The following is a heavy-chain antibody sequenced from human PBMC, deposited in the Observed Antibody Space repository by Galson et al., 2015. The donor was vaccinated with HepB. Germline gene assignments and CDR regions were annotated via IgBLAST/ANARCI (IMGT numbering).Heavy chain of an antibody. CDR3: ARKGIAAAGTEIDY. D-gene: IGHD6-13*01. V-gene: IGHV4-34*01. Sequence: ETLSLTCAVYGGSFSGYYWSWIRQPPGKGLGWIGEINHSGSTNYNPSLKSRVTISVDTSKNQFSLKLSSVTAADTAVYYCARKGIAAAGTEIDYWGQGTLVTVSS. J-gene: IGHJ4*02. CDR1: GGSFSGYY. CDR2: INHSGST.